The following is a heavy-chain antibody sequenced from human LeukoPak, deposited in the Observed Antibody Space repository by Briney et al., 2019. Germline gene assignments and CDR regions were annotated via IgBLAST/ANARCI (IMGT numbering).Heavy chain of an antibody. CDR1: GGSISSYY. V-gene: IGHV4-59*01. CDR3: ARVTGYMIERYFDY. D-gene: IGHD3-22*01. CDR2: IYYSGST. J-gene: IGHJ4*02. Sequence: PSETLSLTCTVSGGSISSYYWSWIRQPPGKGLEWIGYIYYSGSTNYNPSLKSRVTISVKTSKNQFSLKLSSVTAADTAVYYCARVTGYMIERYFDYWGQGTLVTVSS.